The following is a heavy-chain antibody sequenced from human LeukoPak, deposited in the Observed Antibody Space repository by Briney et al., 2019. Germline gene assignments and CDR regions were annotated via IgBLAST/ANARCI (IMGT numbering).Heavy chain of an antibody. CDR2: ISTSGST. J-gene: IGHJ6*02. CDR3: ASLGDYVVGVA. D-gene: IGHD4-17*01. V-gene: IGHV4-4*07. Sequence: SETLSLTCTVSGASISSYYWNWVRQPAGNGLEWIGRISTSGSTNYNPSLKSRVTMSADTSKNQFSLELISVTAADTAVYYCASLGDYVVGVAWGQGTTVTVSS. CDR1: GASISSYY.